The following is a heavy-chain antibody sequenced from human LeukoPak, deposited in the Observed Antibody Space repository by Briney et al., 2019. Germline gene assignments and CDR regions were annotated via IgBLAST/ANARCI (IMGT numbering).Heavy chain of an antibody. V-gene: IGHV3-30*02. CDR2: IRYDGSNK. Sequence: SVGSLRLSCAASGFTFSSYGMHWVRQAPGKGLEWVAFIRYDGSNKYYADSVKGRFTISRDNSKNTLYLQMNSLRAEDTAVYYCAKDPFEEYYFDYWGQGTLVTVSS. D-gene: IGHD3-10*01. J-gene: IGHJ4*02. CDR1: GFTFSSYG. CDR3: AKDPFEEYYFDY.